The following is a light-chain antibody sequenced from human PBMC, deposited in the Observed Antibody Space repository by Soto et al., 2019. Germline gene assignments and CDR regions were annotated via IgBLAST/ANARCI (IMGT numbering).Light chain of an antibody. Sequence: QTVVTQDPSLTVSPRGAVSLTCASSPGPVTSGYFPNWFQQKPGQAPRSLLYSTNNKHSWTPARFSGSLLGGKDALTLYDVQPEDEADSCCLLDAGNLWVFGGGTKLTV. V-gene: IGLV7-43*01. CDR3: LLDAGNLWV. CDR1: PGPVTSGYF. J-gene: IGLJ3*02. CDR2: STN.